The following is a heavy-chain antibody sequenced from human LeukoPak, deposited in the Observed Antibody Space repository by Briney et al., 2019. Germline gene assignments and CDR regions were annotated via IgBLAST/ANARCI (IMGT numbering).Heavy chain of an antibody. D-gene: IGHD3-22*01. J-gene: IGHJ4*02. Sequence: SETLSLTCTVSGGSIGSSPYYWGWIRQPPGKGLEWIGSIYYSGSTYYNPSLKSRVTISVDTSKNQFSLKLSSVTAADTAVYYCARVRSSGYYDSSGYYYVWPFFDYWGQGTLVTVSS. CDR3: ARVRSSGYYDSSGYYYVWPFFDY. CDR2: IYYSGST. V-gene: IGHV4-39*07. CDR1: GGSIGSSPYY.